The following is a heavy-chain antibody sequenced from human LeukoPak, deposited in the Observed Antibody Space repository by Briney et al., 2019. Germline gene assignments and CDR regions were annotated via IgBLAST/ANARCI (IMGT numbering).Heavy chain of an antibody. D-gene: IGHD4-23*01. CDR3: ARRLTTVVTQFDY. CDR2: IYYSGST. J-gene: IGHJ4*02. CDR1: GGSISSSSYY. Sequence: SETLSLTCTVSGGSISSSSYYWGWIRQPPGKGLEWIGSIYYSGSTYYNPSLKSRVTISVDTSKNQFSLKLSSVTAADTAVYYCARRLTTVVTQFDYRGQGTLVTVSS. V-gene: IGHV4-39*01.